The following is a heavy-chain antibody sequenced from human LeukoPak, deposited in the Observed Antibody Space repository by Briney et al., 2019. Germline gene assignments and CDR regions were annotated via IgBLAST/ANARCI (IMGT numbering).Heavy chain of an antibody. CDR1: GGSFGSYY. D-gene: IGHD2-21*01. CDR2: INHSGST. V-gene: IGHV4-34*01. J-gene: IGHJ5*02. CDR3: ARVRRSVNATTNNWFDP. Sequence: SETLSLTCAVYGGSFGSYYWSWIRQPPGKGLEWIGEINHSGSTNYNPSLKSRVTISVDTSKNQFSLKLSSVTAADTAVYYCARVRRSVNATTNNWFDPWGQGTLVTVSS.